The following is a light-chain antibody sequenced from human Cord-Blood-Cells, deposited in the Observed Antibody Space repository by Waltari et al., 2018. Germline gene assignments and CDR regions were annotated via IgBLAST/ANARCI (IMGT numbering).Light chain of an antibody. J-gene: IGKJ1*01. CDR3: QQYNSYSRWT. Sequence: DIQMTQSPSTLSASVGDRVTITCRASQSISSWLAWYQQKPGKAPKLLIYKASSLESGVPARFSGSGTGTEFTLPISSLQPDEVATYYCQQYNSYSRWTFGQGTKVEIK. CDR1: QSISSW. CDR2: KAS. V-gene: IGKV1-5*03.